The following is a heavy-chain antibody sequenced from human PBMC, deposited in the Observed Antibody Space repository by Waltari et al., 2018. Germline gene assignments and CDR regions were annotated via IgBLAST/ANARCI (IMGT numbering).Heavy chain of an antibody. D-gene: IGHD3-22*01. CDR2: IIPIFGTA. Sequence: QVQLVQSGAEVKKPGSSVKVSCKASGGTFSSYAISWVRQAPGQGLGWMGGIIPIFGTANYAQKFQGRVTITADKSTSTAYMELSSLRSEDTAVYYCARDHAADYYDSSGYWYYFDYWGQGTLVTVSS. J-gene: IGHJ4*02. CDR3: ARDHAADYYDSSGYWYYFDY. CDR1: GGTFSSYA. V-gene: IGHV1-69*14.